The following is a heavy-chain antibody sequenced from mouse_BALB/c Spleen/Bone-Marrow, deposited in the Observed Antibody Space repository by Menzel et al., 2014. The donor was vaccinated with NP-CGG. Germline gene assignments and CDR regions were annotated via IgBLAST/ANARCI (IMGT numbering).Heavy chain of an antibody. Sequence: QVQLQQSGAELAKPGASVKMSCKASGYTFTSYWMHWVKQRPGQGLEWIGYINPSTGYTEYNQKFKDKATLTADKSSSTAYMQLSSLTSEDSAVYYCARSEGGYDGFAYWGQGTLVTVSA. D-gene: IGHD2-2*01. CDR3: ARSEGGYDGFAY. CDR2: INPSTGYT. CDR1: GYTFTSYW. J-gene: IGHJ3*01. V-gene: IGHV1-7*01.